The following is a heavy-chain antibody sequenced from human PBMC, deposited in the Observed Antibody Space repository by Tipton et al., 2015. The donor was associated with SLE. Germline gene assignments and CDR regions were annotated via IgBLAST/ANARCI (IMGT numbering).Heavy chain of an antibody. CDR3: ARWPGDFYDSSGFDS. CDR2: IFYSGTA. V-gene: IGHV4-39*07. J-gene: IGHJ4*02. Sequence: TLSLTCTVSDGSIRSTNYYWGWIRQPPGKGLEWIGSIFYSGTAYHNPSLRIGVTISVDTSKNQFSLKVRSVTAADTAVYYCARWPGDFYDSSGFDSWGQGILVTVSS. D-gene: IGHD3-22*01. CDR1: DGSIRSTNYY.